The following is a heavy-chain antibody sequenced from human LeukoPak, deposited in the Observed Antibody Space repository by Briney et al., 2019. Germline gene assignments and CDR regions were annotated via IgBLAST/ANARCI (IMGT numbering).Heavy chain of an antibody. V-gene: IGHV3-9*01. Sequence: GRSLRLSCAASGFTFDDCAMHWVRQAPGKGLEWVSGINWNGGSIGSADSVKGRFTISRDNAKNSLYLQMNSLRAEDTAVYYCARDGSLDYWGQGTLVTVSS. J-gene: IGHJ4*02. CDR1: GFTFDDCA. CDR3: ARDGSLDY. CDR2: INWNGGSI.